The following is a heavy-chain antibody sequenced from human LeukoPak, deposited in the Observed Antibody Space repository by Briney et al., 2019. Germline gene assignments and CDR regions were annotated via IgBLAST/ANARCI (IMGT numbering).Heavy chain of an antibody. V-gene: IGHV3-30*18. J-gene: IGHJ4*02. CDR1: GFTFSSYG. Sequence: GGSLRLSCAASGFTFSSYGMHWVRQAPGKGLEWVAVISYDGSNKYYADSVKGPFTISRDNSKNTLYLQMNSLRAEDTAVYYCAKDKSGGYSYGGFDYWGQGTLVTVSS. CDR3: AKDKSGGYSYGGFDY. D-gene: IGHD5-18*01. CDR2: ISYDGSNK.